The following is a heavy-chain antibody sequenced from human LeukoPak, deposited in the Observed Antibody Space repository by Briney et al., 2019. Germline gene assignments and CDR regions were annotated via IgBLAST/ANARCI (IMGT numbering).Heavy chain of an antibody. V-gene: IGHV1-69*13. J-gene: IGHJ4*02. CDR3: ARGEGGGYGDYLHFDN. CDR1: GGTFSSYG. D-gene: IGHD4-17*01. CDR2: VIPIFGTA. Sequence: SVKVSCKTSGGTFSSYGISWVRQAPGQGLKWMGGVIPIFGTANYAQKFQGRVTITADESTSTAYMELSSLRSEDTAVYYCARGEGGGYGDYLHFDNWGQGTLVTVSS.